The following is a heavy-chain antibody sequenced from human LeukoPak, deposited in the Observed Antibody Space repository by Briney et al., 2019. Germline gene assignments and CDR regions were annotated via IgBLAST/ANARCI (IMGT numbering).Heavy chain of an antibody. V-gene: IGHV3-30*14. CDR1: GFTFSAYS. CDR3: ARDRVMGNTMSGGFDI. J-gene: IGHJ3*02. D-gene: IGHD3-10*02. CDR2: ISSDGSAE. Sequence: GGSLRLSCAASGFTFSAYSMHWVRQAPGKGLEWVALISSDGSAEQYADSVKGRFTISRDNSKNTLYLQMNSLRAEDTAVYYCARDRVMGNTMSGGFDIWGQGTMVTVSS.